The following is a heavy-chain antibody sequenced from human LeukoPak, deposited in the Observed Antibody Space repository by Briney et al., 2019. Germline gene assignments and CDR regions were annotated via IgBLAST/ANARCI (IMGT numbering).Heavy chain of an antibody. V-gene: IGHV3-48*03. J-gene: IGHJ4*02. CDR1: GFTFSSYE. Sequence: GGSLRLSCAASGFTFSSYEMNWVRQAPGKGLEWISDISSSGSTINYADSVKGRFTISRDNAKKSLYLQMNTLRAEDTAVYYCARSSGNIAAAGSYLLLWGQGTLVTVSS. CDR3: ARSSGNIAAAGSYLLL. D-gene: IGHD6-13*01. CDR2: ISSSGSTI.